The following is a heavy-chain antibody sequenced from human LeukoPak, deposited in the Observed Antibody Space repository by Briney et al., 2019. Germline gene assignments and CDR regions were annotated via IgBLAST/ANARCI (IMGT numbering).Heavy chain of an antibody. J-gene: IGHJ4*02. CDR1: GFTFSRYS. Sequence: GGSLRLSCAASGFTFSRYSMNWVRQAPGKGLEWVSSISSSSTYIYYPDSVKGRFTISRDNAKNSLYLQMNCLRDEDTAVYYCVRYYYDSSGYYIDYWGQGTLVTVSS. CDR2: ISSSSTYI. V-gene: IGHV3-21*01. CDR3: VRYYYDSSGYYIDY. D-gene: IGHD3-22*01.